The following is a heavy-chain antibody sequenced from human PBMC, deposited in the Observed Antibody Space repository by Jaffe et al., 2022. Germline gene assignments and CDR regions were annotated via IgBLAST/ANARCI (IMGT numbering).Heavy chain of an antibody. CDR3: ARVRWIPAAMPPLDYYYYMDV. CDR1: GFTFSSYS. V-gene: IGHV3-21*01. D-gene: IGHD2-2*01. J-gene: IGHJ6*03. Sequence: EVQLVESGGGLVKPGGSLRLSCAASGFTFSSYSMNWVRQAPGKGLEWVSSISSSSSYIYYADSVKGRFTISRDNAKNSLYLQMNSLRAEDTAVYYCARVRWIPAAMPPLDYYYYMDVWGKGTTVTVSS. CDR2: ISSSSSYI.